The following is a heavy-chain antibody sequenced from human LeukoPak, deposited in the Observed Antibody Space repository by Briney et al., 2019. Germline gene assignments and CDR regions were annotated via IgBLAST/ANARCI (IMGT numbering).Heavy chain of an antibody. D-gene: IGHD6-13*01. J-gene: IGHJ4*02. CDR3: GEQLVPKI. CDR1: GFTFSSYA. V-gene: IGHV3-23*01. Sequence: GGSLRLSCAASGFTFSSYAMSWVRQAPGKGLEWVSATSGSGVSTYCADSVKGRFTISRDNSKNTLYLQMNSLRAEDTAVYYCGEQLVPKIRGQGTLVTVSS. CDR2: TSGSGVST.